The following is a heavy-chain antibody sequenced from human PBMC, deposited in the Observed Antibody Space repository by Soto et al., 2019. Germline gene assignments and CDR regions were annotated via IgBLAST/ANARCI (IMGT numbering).Heavy chain of an antibody. V-gene: IGHV4-61*01. Sequence: SETLSLTCPVSGGSVSNKTYYWSWIRQPPGKRLEWIGYVYYSGTTNYNPSLKSRVTISVYLSKNQFSLRLSSVTTADTALYYCARTTAVPNTLRSRYFVDYWGQGTLVTVS. CDR3: ARTTAVPNTLRSRYFVDY. J-gene: IGHJ4*02. D-gene: IGHD4-17*01. CDR2: VYYSGTT. CDR1: GGSVSNKTYY.